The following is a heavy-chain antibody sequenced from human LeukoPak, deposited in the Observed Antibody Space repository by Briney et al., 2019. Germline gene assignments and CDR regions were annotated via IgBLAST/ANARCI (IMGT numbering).Heavy chain of an antibody. CDR3: ARSNYYTVDV. CDR1: GFTSSDYY. J-gene: IGHJ6*02. V-gene: IGHV3-11*01. CDR2: ISSSGGTT. Sequence: GGSLRLSCAASGFTSSDYYMTWIRQPPGKGPEWISYISSSGGTTTYVDSVKGRFTISRDNAKNSLYLQMNSLRADDTAVCYCARSNYYTVDVWGQGTAVTVSS.